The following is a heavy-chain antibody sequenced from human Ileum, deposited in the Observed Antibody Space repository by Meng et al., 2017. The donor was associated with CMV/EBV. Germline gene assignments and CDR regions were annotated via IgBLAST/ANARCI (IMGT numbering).Heavy chain of an antibody. J-gene: IGHJ4*02. CDR1: FVRYV. D-gene: IGHD3-16*01. Sequence: FVRYVKHWVRQSPGRGQKGVGFIGLEGKKKWDAESVKDRFTICRENVENTVSIQIESMKTEDSAVYYCVKDGGSQYEGSGHWHFDSWGQGVLVTVSS. V-gene: IGHV3-30*02. CDR3: VKDGGSQYEGSGHWHFDS. CDR2: IGLEGKKK.